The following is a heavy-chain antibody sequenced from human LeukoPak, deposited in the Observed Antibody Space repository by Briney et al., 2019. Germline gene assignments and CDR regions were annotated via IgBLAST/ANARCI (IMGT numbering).Heavy chain of an antibody. CDR2: FHRGRI. Sequence: SETLSLTCKVSGYPIGLDYYWAWILQAPGRGLQWIGGFHRGRIQYNSALKSRVTISIDSSKNQFSLRMWPVTDADTACYFCARAPSSYESGNGYPNLGWLDPWGQGALVTVSS. CDR1: GYPIGLDYY. J-gene: IGHJ5*02. CDR3: ARAPSSYESGNGYPNLGWLDP. D-gene: IGHD5-24*01. V-gene: IGHV4-38-2*02.